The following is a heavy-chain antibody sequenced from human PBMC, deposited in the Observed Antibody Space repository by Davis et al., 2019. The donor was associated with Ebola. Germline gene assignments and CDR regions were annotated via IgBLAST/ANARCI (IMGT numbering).Heavy chain of an antibody. Sequence: GGSLRLSCAASGFTFSSYSMNWVRQAPGKGLEWVSSISSSSSYIYYADSVKGRFTISRDNAKNSLYLQMNSLRAEDTAVYYCARHKVAFSHDAFDIWGQGTMVTVSS. CDR1: GFTFSSYS. J-gene: IGHJ3*02. CDR3: ARHKVAFSHDAFDI. V-gene: IGHV3-21*01. CDR2: ISSSSSYI. D-gene: IGHD3-3*02.